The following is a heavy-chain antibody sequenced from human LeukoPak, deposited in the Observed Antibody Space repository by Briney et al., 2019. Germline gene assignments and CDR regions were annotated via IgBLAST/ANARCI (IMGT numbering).Heavy chain of an antibody. J-gene: IGHJ6*02. V-gene: IGHV4-30-2*01. CDR2: IYHSGST. D-gene: IGHD3-9*01. CDR3: ASSETYYDILTGSNYYYGVDV. CDR1: GGSISSGGYS. Sequence: SETLSLTCAVSGGSISSGGYSWSWIRQPPGKGLEWIGYIYHSGSTYYNPSLKSRVTISVDRSKNQFSLKLSSVTAADTAVYYCASSETYYDILTGSNYYYGVDVWGQGTTVTVSS.